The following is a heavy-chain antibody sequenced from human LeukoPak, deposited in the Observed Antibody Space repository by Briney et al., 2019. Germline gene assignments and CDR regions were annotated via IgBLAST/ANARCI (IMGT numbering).Heavy chain of an antibody. J-gene: IGHJ4*02. CDR2: ISYDGSNK. CDR1: GFTFSSYA. CDR3: ASLKGQNY. Sequence: GGSLRLSCAASGFTFSSYAMHWVRQAPGKGLEWVAVISYDGSNKYYADSVKGRFTISRDNSKNTLYLQMNSLRAEDTAVYYCASLKGQNYWGQGTLVTVSS. V-gene: IGHV3-30-3*01.